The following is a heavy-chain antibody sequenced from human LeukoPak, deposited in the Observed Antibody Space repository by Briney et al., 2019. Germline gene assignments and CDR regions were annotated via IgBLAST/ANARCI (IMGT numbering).Heavy chain of an antibody. Sequence: ASVKVSCKASGYTFTGYYIHWVRQAPGQGLEWMGWINPNSGGTSCAQKFQGRVTMTRDTSISTAYMELTRLRSDDTAVYYCARDSGYSSSREDWFDPWGQGTLVTVSS. CDR2: INPNSGGT. V-gene: IGHV1-2*02. D-gene: IGHD6-13*01. CDR3: ARDSGYSSSREDWFDP. CDR1: GYTFTGYY. J-gene: IGHJ5*02.